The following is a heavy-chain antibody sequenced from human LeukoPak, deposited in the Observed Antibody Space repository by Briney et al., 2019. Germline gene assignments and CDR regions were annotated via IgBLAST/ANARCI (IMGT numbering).Heavy chain of an antibody. J-gene: IGHJ6*02. D-gene: IGHD5-18*01. Sequence: GGSLRLSCAASGFTFSSYAMHWVRQAPGKGLEWVAVISYDGSNKYYADSVKGRFTISRDNSKNTLYLQMNSLRAEDTAVYYCAKYGLGSGIQVWGDFGMDVWGQGTTVTVSS. CDR1: GFTFSSYA. CDR2: ISYDGSNK. V-gene: IGHV3-30*04. CDR3: AKYGLGSGIQVWGDFGMDV.